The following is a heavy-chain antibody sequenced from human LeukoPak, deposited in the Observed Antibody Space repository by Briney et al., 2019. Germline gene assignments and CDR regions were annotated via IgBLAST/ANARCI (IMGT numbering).Heavy chain of an antibody. CDR1: GYTFTTYY. V-gene: IGHV1-2*06. J-gene: IGHJ4*02. Sequence: ASVKVSCKASGYTFTTYYMHWVRQAPGQGLEWMGRINPNSGDTNFAQKFQGRVTMTGDTSINTVYMQLSRLRSDDPAVYYCLRWEGIWFGDGTDYWGQGTLVTVSS. D-gene: IGHD3-10*01. CDR3: LRWEGIWFGDGTDY. CDR2: INPNSGDT.